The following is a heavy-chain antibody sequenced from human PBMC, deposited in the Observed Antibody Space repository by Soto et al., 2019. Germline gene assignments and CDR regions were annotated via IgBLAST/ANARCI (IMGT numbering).Heavy chain of an antibody. CDR2: IRSKANSYAT. Sequence: GGSLRLSCAASGFTFSGSAMHWVRQASGKGLEWVGRIRSKANSYATAYAASVKGRFTISRDDSKNTAYLQMNSLKTEDPALYYCRVPYYYDSSGYYIDYWGQGTLVTVSS. V-gene: IGHV3-73*01. CDR3: RVPYYYDSSGYYIDY. D-gene: IGHD3-22*01. CDR1: GFTFSGSA. J-gene: IGHJ4*02.